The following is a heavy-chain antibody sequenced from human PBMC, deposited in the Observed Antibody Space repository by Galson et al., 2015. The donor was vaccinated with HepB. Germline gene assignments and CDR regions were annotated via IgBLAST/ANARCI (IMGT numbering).Heavy chain of an antibody. D-gene: IGHD5-12*01. Sequence: SLRLSCAASGFTFDDYAMHWVRQVPGKGLEWVSGISWNSGSIGYADSVKGRFTISRDNAKNSLYLQMNSLRAEDTALYYCAKDAGYSGYGDYWGQGTLVTVSS. V-gene: IGHV3-9*01. CDR1: GFTFDDYA. CDR2: ISWNSGSI. CDR3: AKDAGYSGYGDY. J-gene: IGHJ4*02.